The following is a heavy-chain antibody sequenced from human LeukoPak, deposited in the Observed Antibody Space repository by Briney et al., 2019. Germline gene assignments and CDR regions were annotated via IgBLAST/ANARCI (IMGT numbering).Heavy chain of an antibody. CDR2: IYHSGST. CDR1: GYSISSGYY. D-gene: IGHD3-10*01. V-gene: IGHV4-38-2*02. CDR3: ARGYYYGSGSYYDNWFDP. J-gene: IGHJ5*02. Sequence: SETLSLTCTVSGYSISSGYYWGWIRQPPGKGLEWIGSIYHSGSTYYNPSLKSRVTISVDTSKNQFSLKLSSVTAADTAVYYCARGYYYGSGSYYDNWFDPWGQGTLVTVSS.